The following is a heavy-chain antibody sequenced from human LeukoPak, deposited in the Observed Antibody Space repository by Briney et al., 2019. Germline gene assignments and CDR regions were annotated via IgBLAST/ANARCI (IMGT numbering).Heavy chain of an antibody. Sequence: SQTLSLTCTVSGGSISSGDYCWSWIRQPPGKGLEWIGRFYTSGSTNYNPSLKSRVTMSVDTSKNQFSLKLSSVTAADTAVYYCARESWQEHWGQGTLVTVSS. V-gene: IGHV4-61*02. D-gene: IGHD6-13*01. CDR1: GGSISSGDYC. CDR2: FYTSGST. CDR3: ARESWQEH. J-gene: IGHJ1*01.